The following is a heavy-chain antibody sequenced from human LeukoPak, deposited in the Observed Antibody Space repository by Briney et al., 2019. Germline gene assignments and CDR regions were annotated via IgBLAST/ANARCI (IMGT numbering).Heavy chain of an antibody. D-gene: IGHD3-22*01. V-gene: IGHV3-21*01. CDR1: GFTFSSYS. J-gene: IGHJ4*02. Sequence: GGSLRLSCAASGFTFSSYSMNWVRQAPGKGLEWVSSISSSSSYIYYADSVKGRFTISRDNAKNSLYLQMNSLRAEDTAVYYCARVRNYYDSSGYTIYLDYWGQGTLVTVSS. CDR3: ARVRNYYDSSGYTIYLDY. CDR2: ISSSSSYI.